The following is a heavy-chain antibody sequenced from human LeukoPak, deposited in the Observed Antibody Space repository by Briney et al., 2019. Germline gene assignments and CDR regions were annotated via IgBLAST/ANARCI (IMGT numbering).Heavy chain of an antibody. J-gene: IGHJ4*02. Sequence: PGRSLRLSCAASGFTFRSYGMHWVRQAPGKGLEWVAVISYDGSNKYYADSVKGRFTISRDNSKNTLYLQMNSLRAEDTAVYYCARDQNDSSGLDYWGQGTLVTVSS. D-gene: IGHD3-22*01. CDR1: GFTFRSYG. CDR2: ISYDGSNK. V-gene: IGHV3-30*03. CDR3: ARDQNDSSGLDY.